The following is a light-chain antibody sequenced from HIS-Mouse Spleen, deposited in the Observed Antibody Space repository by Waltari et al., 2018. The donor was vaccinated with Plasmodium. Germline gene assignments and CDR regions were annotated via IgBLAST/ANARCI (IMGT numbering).Light chain of an antibody. J-gene: IGKJ1*01. Sequence: DIQMTQSPSSLSASVGDRVTITCRASQSISNYLNWYQQKPGKAPKFLIYAASTLQSGVPSRFSGSGAGTDLTLTSSSLKPEDFATYYCQQSYSTWTFGQGTKVEIK. CDR3: QQSYSTWT. V-gene: IGKV1-39*01. CDR1: QSISNY. CDR2: AAS.